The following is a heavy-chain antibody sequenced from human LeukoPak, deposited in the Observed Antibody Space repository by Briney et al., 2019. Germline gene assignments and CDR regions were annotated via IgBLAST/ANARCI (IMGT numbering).Heavy chain of an antibody. J-gene: IGHJ4*02. CDR1: GFTFSSYW. CDR3: ARVMTMVRPGGDY. V-gene: IGHV3-7*01. D-gene: IGHD3-10*01. CDR2: IKQDGSEK. Sequence: GGSLRLSCAASGFTFSSYWMSWVRQAPGKGLEWVANIKQDGSEKYYVDSVKGRFTISRDNAKNSLCLQMNSLRAEDTAVYYCARVMTMVRPGGDYWGQGTLVTVSS.